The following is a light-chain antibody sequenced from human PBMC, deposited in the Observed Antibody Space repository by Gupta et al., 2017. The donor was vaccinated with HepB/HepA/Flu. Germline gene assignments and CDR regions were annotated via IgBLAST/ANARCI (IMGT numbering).Light chain of an antibody. CDR2: AAS. J-gene: IGKJ2*01. CDR3: QQANSFPYT. CDR1: QGISNW. V-gene: IGKV1-12*01. Sequence: ILMTQSPSSVSASVGDRVTFTCRASQGISNWLAWYQQKPGKAPKLLIYAASTLQSGVPSRFSGDGSGTDFTLTISSLQPEDFATYYCQQANSFPYTFGQGTKLEIK.